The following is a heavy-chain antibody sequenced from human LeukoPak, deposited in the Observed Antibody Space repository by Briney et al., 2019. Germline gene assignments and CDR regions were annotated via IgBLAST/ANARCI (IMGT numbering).Heavy chain of an antibody. CDR3: ARDPTLYCSSTSCYEDGGWFDP. CDR2: IWYDGSNK. J-gene: IGHJ5*02. Sequence: GGSLRLSCAASGFTFSSHGMHWVRQAPGKGLEWVAVIWYDGSNKYYADSVKGRFTISRDNSKNTLYLQMNSLRAEDTAVYYCARDPTLYCSSTSCYEDGGWFDPWGQGTLVAVSS. D-gene: IGHD2-2*01. CDR1: GFTFSSHG. V-gene: IGHV3-33*01.